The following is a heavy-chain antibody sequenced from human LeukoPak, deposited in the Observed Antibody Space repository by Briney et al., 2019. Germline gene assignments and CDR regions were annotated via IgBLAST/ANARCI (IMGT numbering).Heavy chain of an antibody. Sequence: SETLSLTCTVSGGSISSGGYYWSWIRQHPGKGLEWIGYIYYSGSTYYNPSLKSRVTISVDTSKNQFSLKLSSVTAADTAVYYCARDRYDSRSTWGQGTLVTVSS. CDR1: GGSISSGGYY. J-gene: IGHJ5*02. D-gene: IGHD3-22*01. CDR3: ARDRYDSRST. CDR2: IYYSGST. V-gene: IGHV4-31*03.